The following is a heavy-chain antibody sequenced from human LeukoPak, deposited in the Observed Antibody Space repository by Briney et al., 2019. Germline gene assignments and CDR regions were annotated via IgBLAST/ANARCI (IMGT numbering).Heavy chain of an antibody. J-gene: IGHJ6*03. CDR1: GGSISSGGYY. Sequence: PSETLSLTCTVSGGSISSGGYYWSWIRQPPGKGLEWIVYIYHSGSTYYNPSLKSRVTISVDRSKNQFSLKLSSVTAADTAVYYCARDGSAGTYYYYYMDVWGKGTTVTVSS. D-gene: IGHD6-13*01. CDR3: ARDGSAGTYYYYYMDV. CDR2: IYHSGST. V-gene: IGHV4-30-2*01.